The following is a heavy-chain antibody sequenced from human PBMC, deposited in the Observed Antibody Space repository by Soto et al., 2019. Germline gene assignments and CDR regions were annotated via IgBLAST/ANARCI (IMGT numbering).Heavy chain of an antibody. Sequence: QVQLVQSGAEVKKPGSSVKVSCKASGGTFSSYAISWVRQAPGQGLEWMGGIIPILGTANYARKFQCRVTLTSDESTSTAYMELSILRSEDTAVYYCARKGELPNAEYFQLWGQGTLVTVSS. CDR2: IIPILGTA. V-gene: IGHV1-69*01. J-gene: IGHJ1*01. D-gene: IGHD1-26*01. CDR3: ARKGELPNAEYFQL. CDR1: GGTFSSYA.